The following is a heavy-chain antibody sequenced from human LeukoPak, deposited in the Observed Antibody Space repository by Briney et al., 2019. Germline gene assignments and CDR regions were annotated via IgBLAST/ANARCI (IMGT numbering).Heavy chain of an antibody. CDR1: GFTFSSYA. CDR3: AKDRGSDNYSLGDAFDI. CDR2: ISGSGGST. D-gene: IGHD2-15*01. J-gene: IGHJ3*02. V-gene: IGHV3-23*01. Sequence: GGSLRLSCAASGFTFSSYAMSWVRQAPGKGLEWVSAISGSGGSTYYADSVKGRFTISRDNAKNSLYLQMNSLRAEDTALYYCAKDRGSDNYSLGDAFDIWGQGTMVTVSS.